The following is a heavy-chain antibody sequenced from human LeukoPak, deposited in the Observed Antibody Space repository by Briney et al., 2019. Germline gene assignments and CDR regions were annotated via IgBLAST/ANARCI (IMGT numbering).Heavy chain of an antibody. CDR2: INHSGST. J-gene: IGHJ5*02. CDR1: GGSFSGYY. Sequence: SETLSLTCAVYGGSFSGYYWSWIRQPPGKGLEWIGEINHSGSTNYNPSLKSRVTISVDTSKNQFSLRLSSVTAADTAVYYCARGGPRFLGRRCWFDPWGQGTLVTVSS. D-gene: IGHD3-3*01. CDR3: ARGGPRFLGRRCWFDP. V-gene: IGHV4-34*01.